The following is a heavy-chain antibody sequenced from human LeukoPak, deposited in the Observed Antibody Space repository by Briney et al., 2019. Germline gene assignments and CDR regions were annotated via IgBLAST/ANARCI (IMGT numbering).Heavy chain of an antibody. Sequence: PSETLSLTCSASRGSNSWLYWSWIRQPAGKGLEWIGRFYTNGNANYSPSPKSRVSMSVDTSNTQFSLTLSSVTAADTAVYYCARRTWSGYYDDAFDIWGQGTMVTVSS. CDR1: RGSNSWLY. D-gene: IGHD3-3*01. CDR3: ARRTWSGYYDDAFDI. J-gene: IGHJ3*02. CDR2: FYTNGNA. V-gene: IGHV4-4*07.